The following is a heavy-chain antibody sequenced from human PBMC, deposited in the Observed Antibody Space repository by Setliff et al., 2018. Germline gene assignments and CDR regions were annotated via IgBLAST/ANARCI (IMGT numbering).Heavy chain of an antibody. D-gene: IGHD3-3*01. CDR3: ARAGPTVTFFRVLVISWWDP. Sequence: PSETLSLTCTVSGGSISSSSHYWGWIRQPPGKGLAWIGSIYYSGGTYYNPSLKSRVTISVDTSKNQFSLKLSSVTAADTATYYCARAGPTVTFFRVLVISWWDPWGQGSLVTVSS. CDR1: GGSISSSSHY. CDR2: IYYSGGT. V-gene: IGHV4-39*01. J-gene: IGHJ5*02.